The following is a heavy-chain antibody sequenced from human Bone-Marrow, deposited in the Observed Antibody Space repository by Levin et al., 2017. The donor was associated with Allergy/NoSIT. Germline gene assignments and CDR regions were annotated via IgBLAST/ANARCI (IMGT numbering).Heavy chain of an antibody. CDR1: GYTFTGYY. Sequence: GESLKISCKASGYTFTGYYMHWVRQAPGQGLEWMGRINPNSGGTNYAQKFQGRVTMTRDTSISTAYMELSRLRSDDTAVYYCARAAREIAVAGLWLLPVVYWGQGTLVTVSS. D-gene: IGHD6-19*01. V-gene: IGHV1-2*06. CDR2: INPNSGGT. CDR3: ARAAREIAVAGLWLLPVVY. J-gene: IGHJ4*02.